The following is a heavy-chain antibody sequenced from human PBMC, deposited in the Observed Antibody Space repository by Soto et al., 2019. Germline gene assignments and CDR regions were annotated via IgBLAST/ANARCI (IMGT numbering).Heavy chain of an antibody. J-gene: IGHJ4*02. D-gene: IGHD2-15*01. Sequence: GGSLRLSCAASGFTVSSNYMSWVRQAPGKGLEWVSVIYSGGSTYYADSVKGRFTISRHNSKNTLYLQMNSLRAEDTAVYYCARASPIPYCSGGSCYSDEEWYYFDYWGQGTLVTVSS. CDR2: IYSGGST. CDR3: ARASPIPYCSGGSCYSDEEWYYFDY. CDR1: GFTVSSNY. V-gene: IGHV3-53*04.